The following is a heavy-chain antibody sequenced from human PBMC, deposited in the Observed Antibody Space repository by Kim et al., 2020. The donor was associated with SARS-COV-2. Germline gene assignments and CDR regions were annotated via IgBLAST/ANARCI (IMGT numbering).Heavy chain of an antibody. Sequence: YADSVQGRFTISRDNSKNTLYLEMNYLGLEDTAMYYCAIEFGYNLAPFDYWGQGALVTVSS. J-gene: IGHJ4*02. D-gene: IGHD5-18*01. CDR3: AIEFGYNLAPFDY. V-gene: IGHV3-30*07.